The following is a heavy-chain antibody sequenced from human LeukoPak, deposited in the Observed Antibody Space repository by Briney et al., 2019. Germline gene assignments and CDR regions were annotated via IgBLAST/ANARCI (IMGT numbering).Heavy chain of an antibody. CDR1: GLTLSYYE. CDR2: TSRSDI. Sequence: GGSLRLSCAGSGLTLSYYEINWVRQAPGKGLEWVSFTSRSDIFYADSVKGRFTISRDYAKNSLYLQMNSLRAEDTAIYFCVRDEVATWSGFDIWGQGTMVTVSS. CDR3: VRDEVATWSGFDI. J-gene: IGHJ3*02. V-gene: IGHV3-48*03. D-gene: IGHD5-12*01.